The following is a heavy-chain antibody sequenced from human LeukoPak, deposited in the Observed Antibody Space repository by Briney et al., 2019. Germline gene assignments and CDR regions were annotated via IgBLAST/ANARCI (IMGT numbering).Heavy chain of an antibody. CDR1: GYTLTELS. CDR2: FGPEDGET. V-gene: IGHV1-24*01. J-gene: IGHJ3*02. Sequence: GASVRVSCKVSGYTLTELSMHWARQAPGKGLEWMGGFGPEDGETINAQKFQGRVTMTEDTSTDTAYMELSSLRSEDTAVYYCATSQAALGASDAFDIWGQGTMVTVSS. CDR3: ATSQAALGASDAFDI. D-gene: IGHD2-15*01.